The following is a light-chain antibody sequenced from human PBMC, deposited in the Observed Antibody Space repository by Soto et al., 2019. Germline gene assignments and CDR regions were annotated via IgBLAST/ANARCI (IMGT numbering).Light chain of an antibody. CDR1: QNINNY. CDR3: QQYENLPT. CDR2: DAS. V-gene: IGKV1-33*01. J-gene: IGKJ5*01. Sequence: DIQMTPSPSSLSASVGDRVTITCQASQNINNYLNWYQQKPGRAPKLLIYDASNLEAGVPSRFRGSGSGTDFTFTSSRLQPEDIATYYCQQYENLPTFGQGTRREIK.